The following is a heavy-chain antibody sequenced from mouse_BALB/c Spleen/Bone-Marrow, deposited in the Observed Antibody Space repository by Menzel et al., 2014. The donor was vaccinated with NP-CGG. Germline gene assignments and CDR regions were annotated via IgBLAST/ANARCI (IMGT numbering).Heavy chain of an antibody. CDR1: GFDFSRYW. CDR2: INPDSSTI. Sequence: EVKLMESGGGLVQPGGSLKLSCAASGFDFSRYWMSWVRQAPGKGLEWIGEINPDSSTINYTPSLKDKFIISRDNAKNTLYLQMSKVRSGDTALYYCARRGNFSPYYAMDYWGQGTSVTVSS. D-gene: IGHD2-1*01. J-gene: IGHJ4*01. V-gene: IGHV4-1*02. CDR3: ARRGNFSPYYAMDY.